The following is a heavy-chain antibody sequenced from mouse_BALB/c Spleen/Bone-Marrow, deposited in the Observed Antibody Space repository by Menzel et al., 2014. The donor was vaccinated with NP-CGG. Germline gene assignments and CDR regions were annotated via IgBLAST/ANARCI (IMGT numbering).Heavy chain of an antibody. CDR1: GFDFSRYW. CDR3: TRLTYYGLSDY. Sequence: EVKLMESGGGLVQPGGSLKLSCTASGFDFSRYWMSWVRQAPGKGLQWIGEINPESSTINYTPSLKDKFIISRDNAKNTLYLQMSKVRSEDTAPYYCTRLTYYGLSDYWGQGTTLTVSS. J-gene: IGHJ2*01. V-gene: IGHV4-1*02. CDR2: INPESSTI. D-gene: IGHD1-2*01.